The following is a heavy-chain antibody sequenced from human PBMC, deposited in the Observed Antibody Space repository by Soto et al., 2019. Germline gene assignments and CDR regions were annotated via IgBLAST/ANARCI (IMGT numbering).Heavy chain of an antibody. CDR1: GFTVSTNY. Sequence: EVQLLESGGGLVQPGGSLRLSCAASGFTVSTNYMSWVRQAPGKGLEWVSIIYSGGATYYADSVKGRFTISRDNSKNTLYLQMNSLRAEDTAVYYCARDSSIGTFDYWGQGTLVTVSS. V-gene: IGHV3-66*01. CDR2: IYSGGAT. J-gene: IGHJ4*02. CDR3: ARDSSIGTFDY.